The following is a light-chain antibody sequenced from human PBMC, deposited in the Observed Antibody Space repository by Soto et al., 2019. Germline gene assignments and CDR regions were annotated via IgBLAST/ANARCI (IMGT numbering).Light chain of an antibody. CDR2: RAS. CDR1: QDIGTS. Sequence: DIHLSQSPSSLSASVGHRFTLTCRASQDIGTSLAWYQQKAEQAPKVLIYRASHLESGVPSRFRASGSGTEVSLTINSLQADDVETYYCQQYHIYSWTCGQGTKVDIK. J-gene: IGKJ1*01. CDR3: QQYHIYSWT. V-gene: IGKV1-5*03.